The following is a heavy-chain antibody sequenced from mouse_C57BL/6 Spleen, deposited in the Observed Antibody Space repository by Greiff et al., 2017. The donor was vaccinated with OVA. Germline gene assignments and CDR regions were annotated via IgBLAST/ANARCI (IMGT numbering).Heavy chain of an antibody. J-gene: IGHJ4*01. CDR1: GYTFTSYG. V-gene: IGHV1-81*01. Sequence: VQGVESGAELARPGASVKLSCKASGYTFTSYGISWVKQRTGQGLEWIGEIYPRSGNTYYNEKFKGKATLTADKSSSTAYMELRSLTSEDSAVYFCARSTTVNYYAMDYWGQGTSVTVSS. CDR3: ARSTTVNYYAMDY. D-gene: IGHD1-1*01. CDR2: IYPRSGNT.